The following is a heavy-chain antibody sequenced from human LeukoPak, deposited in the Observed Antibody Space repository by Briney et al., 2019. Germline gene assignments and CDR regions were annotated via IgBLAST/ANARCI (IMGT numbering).Heavy chain of an antibody. CDR2: INTNTGNP. J-gene: IGHJ6*03. Sequence: ASVKVSCKASGYTFTGYYMHWVRQAPGQGLEWMGWINTNTGNPTYAQGFTGRFVFSLDTSVSTAYLQISSLKAEDTAVYYCARSGSGWYYYYYYMDVWGKGTTVTVSS. CDR3: ARSGSGWYYYYYYMDV. CDR1: GYTFTGYY. D-gene: IGHD6-19*01. V-gene: IGHV7-4-1*02.